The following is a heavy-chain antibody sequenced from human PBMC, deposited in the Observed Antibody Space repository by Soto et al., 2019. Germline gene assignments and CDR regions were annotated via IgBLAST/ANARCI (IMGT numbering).Heavy chain of an antibody. D-gene: IGHD3-22*01. V-gene: IGHV1-69*13. CDR3: ARDVPLNYYDSTYSYYALDV. J-gene: IGHJ6*02. CDR2: IIPFFKGT. CDR1: GGAFSGHA. Sequence: SVKVSCKASGGAFSGHAISWLRQAPGQGLEWMGQIIPFFKGTRYAQKFQGRVTITADDSTSTAYMDLSSLTSEDTAVYYCARDVPLNYYDSTYSYYALDVWGQGTTVTVSS.